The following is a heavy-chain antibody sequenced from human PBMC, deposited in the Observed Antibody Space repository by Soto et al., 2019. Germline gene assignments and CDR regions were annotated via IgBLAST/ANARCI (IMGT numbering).Heavy chain of an antibody. D-gene: IGHD3-3*01. Sequence: GESLKISCKGSGYSFTSYWIGWVRQMPGKGLEWMGIIYPGDSDTRYSPSFQGQVTISADKSISTAYLQWSSLKASDTAMYYCARLAGFLEWLLYLDYWGQGTLVTVSS. CDR3: ARLAGFLEWLLYLDY. CDR2: IYPGDSDT. V-gene: IGHV5-51*01. CDR1: GYSFTSYW. J-gene: IGHJ4*02.